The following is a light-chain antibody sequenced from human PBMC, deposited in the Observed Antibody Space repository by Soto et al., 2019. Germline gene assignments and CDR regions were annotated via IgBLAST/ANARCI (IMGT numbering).Light chain of an antibody. CDR3: SSYTTGNTLV. Sequence: QSALTQPASVSGSPGQSITISCAGSNSDIGSYNYVSWYQQHPGIAPKLIIYDVTNRPSGVSRRFSGSKSGNTASLTISGLQAEDEADYYCSSYTTGNTLVFGGGTKLTVL. J-gene: IGLJ2*01. CDR2: DVT. V-gene: IGLV2-14*01. CDR1: NSDIGSYNY.